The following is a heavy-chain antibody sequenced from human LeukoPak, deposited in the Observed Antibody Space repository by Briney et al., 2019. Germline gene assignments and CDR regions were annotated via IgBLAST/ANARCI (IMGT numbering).Heavy chain of an antibody. CDR1: GFTFSSYS. V-gene: IGHV3-48*01. J-gene: IGHJ4*02. Sequence: GGSLRLSCAASGFTFSSYSMNWVRQAPGKGLEWVSYISSSSSTIYYADSVKGRFTISRDNAKNSLYLQMNSLRAEDTAVYYCASDTLMYSGSFPRGDYWGQGTLVTVSS. CDR2: ISSSSSTI. CDR3: ASDTLMYSGSFPRGDY. D-gene: IGHD1-26*01.